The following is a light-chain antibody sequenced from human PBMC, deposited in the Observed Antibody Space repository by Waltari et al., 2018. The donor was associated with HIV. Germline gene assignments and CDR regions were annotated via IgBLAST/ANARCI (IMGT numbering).Light chain of an antibody. CDR1: SRDVGAYNY. V-gene: IGLV2-14*03. Sequence: HSALTQPASVSGSPGQSITISCTGTSRDVGAYNYVSWYQQHPAKAPKLIIYDGTRRPSGVPNRSSGSKSGNTASLTTAGLRAEDGADYYCTSYASGSTPCVFGTGTKVTVL. J-gene: IGLJ1*01. CDR2: DGT. CDR3: TSYASGSTPCV.